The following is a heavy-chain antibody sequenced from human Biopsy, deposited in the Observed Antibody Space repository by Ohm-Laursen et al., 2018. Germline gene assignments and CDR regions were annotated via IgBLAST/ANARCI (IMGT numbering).Heavy chain of an antibody. CDR2: ISYSGIT. CDR1: GGSTSSSY. V-gene: IGHV4-59*08. J-gene: IGHJ4*02. CDR3: ARLPHGDYRYNFDY. Sequence: PSETLSLTWSVSGGSTSSSYWTWVRQPPGKGLEWIGYISYSGITNYNASLKSRLTISIDTSKNQFSLKLTSVTAADTAVYYCARLPHGDYRYNFDYWGQGTLVTVSS. D-gene: IGHD4-17*01.